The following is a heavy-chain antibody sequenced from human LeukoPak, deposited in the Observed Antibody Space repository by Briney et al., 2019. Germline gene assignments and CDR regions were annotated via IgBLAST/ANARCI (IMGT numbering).Heavy chain of an antibody. CDR2: IYSDGTT. J-gene: IGHJ4*02. V-gene: IGHV3-53*05. D-gene: IGHD3-22*01. CDR1: GFTVSSNY. Sequence: GGSLRLSCAASGFTVSSNYMSWVRQAPGKGLEWVSVIYSDGTTYYADSVKGRFTISRDNSKNTLYLQMNSLRAEDTAVYYCARGYYYDSSGYPDYWGQGTLVTVSS. CDR3: ARGYYYDSSGYPDY.